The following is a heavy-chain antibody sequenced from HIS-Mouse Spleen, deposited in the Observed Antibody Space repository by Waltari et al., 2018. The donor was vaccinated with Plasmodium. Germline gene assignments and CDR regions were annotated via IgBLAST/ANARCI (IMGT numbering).Heavy chain of an antibody. V-gene: IGHV3-7*01. J-gene: IGHJ2*01. CDR2: IKQDGSEK. D-gene: IGHD6-13*01. CDR1: GFTFSSYW. CDR3: ASSWYWYFDL. Sequence: EVQLVESGGGWVQPGGSLRLSCAASGFTFSSYWMSWGRQAPGKGLEWVANIKQDGSEKYYVDSVKGRFTISRDNAKNSLYLQMNSLRAEDTAVYYCASSWYWYFDLWAVAPWSLSPQ.